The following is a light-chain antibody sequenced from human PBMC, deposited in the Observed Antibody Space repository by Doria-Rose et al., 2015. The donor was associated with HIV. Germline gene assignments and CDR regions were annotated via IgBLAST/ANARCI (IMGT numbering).Light chain of an antibody. J-gene: IGKJ3*01. V-gene: IGKV1-16*01. Sequence: DIQMTQSPSSLSASVGDRVTFTCRASQDIGNSLAWFQQKPGKAPKSLIYATYRLQSGVPSRFSGGGSGKYFTLTIISLQPEDFATYYCQHYKTYPFTFGPGTKVNV. CDR3: QHYKTYPFT. CDR2: ATY. CDR1: QDIGNS.